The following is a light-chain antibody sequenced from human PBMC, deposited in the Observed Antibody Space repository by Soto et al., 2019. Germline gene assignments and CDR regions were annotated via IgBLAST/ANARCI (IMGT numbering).Light chain of an antibody. J-gene: IGLJ3*02. CDR3: LLYHGGAGV. V-gene: IGLV7-46*01. CDR2: DTA. CDR1: TGAVTSGHY. Sequence: QAVVTQEPSLTVSPGGTVTLTCGSSTGAVTSGHYPYWFQQKPGQAPRALIYDTASKHSWTPARFSGSLLGGKAALTLSGAQPEDEADYYCLLYHGGAGVFGGGTKLTVL.